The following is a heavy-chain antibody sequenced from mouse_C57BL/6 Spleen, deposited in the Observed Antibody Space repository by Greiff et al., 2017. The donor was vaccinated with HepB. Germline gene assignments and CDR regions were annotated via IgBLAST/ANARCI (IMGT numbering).Heavy chain of an antibody. CDR3: ARQRGDYAMDY. Sequence: EVQLVESGGDLVKPGGSLKLSCAASGFTFSSYGMSWVRQTPDKRLEWVATISSGGSYTYYPDSVKGRFTISRDNAKNTLYLQMSSLKSEDTAMYYCARQRGDYAMDYWGQGTSVTVSS. CDR2: ISSGGSYT. V-gene: IGHV5-6*01. CDR1: GFTFSSYG. J-gene: IGHJ4*01.